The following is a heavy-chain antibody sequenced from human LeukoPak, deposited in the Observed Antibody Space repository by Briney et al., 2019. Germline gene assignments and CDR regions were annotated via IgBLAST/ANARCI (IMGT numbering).Heavy chain of an antibody. Sequence: PSETPSLTCAVSGGSISSGGYSWSWIRQPPGKGLEWIGYIYHSGSTYYNPSLKSRVTISVDRSKNQFSLKLNSVTAADTAVYYCARDSLSGSGSYNWFDPWGQGTLVTVSS. CDR2: IYHSGST. CDR1: GGSISSGGYS. D-gene: IGHD3-10*01. J-gene: IGHJ5*02. V-gene: IGHV4-30-2*01. CDR3: ARDSLSGSGSYNWFDP.